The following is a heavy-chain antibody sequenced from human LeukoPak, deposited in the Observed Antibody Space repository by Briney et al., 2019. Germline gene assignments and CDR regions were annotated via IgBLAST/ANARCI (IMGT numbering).Heavy chain of an antibody. Sequence: SETLSLTCTVSGGSISSSSYYWGWIRQPPGKGLEWIGSIYYSGSTYYNPSLKSRVTISVDTSKNQFSLKLSSVTAADTAVYYCARVIYDYAREAYYYYYMDVWGKGTTVTISS. CDR3: ARVIYDYAREAYYYYYMDV. D-gene: IGHD3-16*01. J-gene: IGHJ6*03. V-gene: IGHV4-39*07. CDR1: GGSISSSSYY. CDR2: IYYSGST.